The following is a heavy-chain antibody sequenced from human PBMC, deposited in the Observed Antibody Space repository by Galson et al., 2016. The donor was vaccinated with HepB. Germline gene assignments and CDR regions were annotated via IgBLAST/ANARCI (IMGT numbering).Heavy chain of an antibody. D-gene: IGHD3-22*01. Sequence: SLRLSCAASGFTFGDYAMSWFRQAPGMGPEWVGFIRSKTYGATTEYAASVKGRFSISRDDSNSIAYLQMNSLKTEDTAVYYCSRATKLYYYDSSGYGYWGQGTLVTVSS. CDR1: GFTFGDYA. CDR2: IRSKTYGATT. J-gene: IGHJ4*02. V-gene: IGHV3-49*03. CDR3: SRATKLYYYDSSGYGY.